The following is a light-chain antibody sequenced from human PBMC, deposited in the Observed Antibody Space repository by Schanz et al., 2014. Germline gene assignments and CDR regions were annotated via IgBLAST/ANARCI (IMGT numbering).Light chain of an antibody. Sequence: IQLTQSPSSLSASVGDRVTITCRASQAISSYLVWYQQKPGKAPKLLIYTASTLQSGVPSRFSGSGSGTDFTLTISSLQPEDFATYYCQQYNSYPWTFGQGTKVEIK. CDR2: TAS. CDR1: QAISSY. J-gene: IGKJ1*01. CDR3: QQYNSYPWT. V-gene: IGKV1-9*01.